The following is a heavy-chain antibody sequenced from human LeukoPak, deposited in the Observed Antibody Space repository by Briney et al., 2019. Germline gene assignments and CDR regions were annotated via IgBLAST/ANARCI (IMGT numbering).Heavy chain of an antibody. CDR3: ARGRVLKTYCSSTSCYASFDY. CDR1: GYTLTGYY. J-gene: IGHJ4*02. V-gene: IGHV1-2*02. Sequence: ASVKVSCKASGYTLTGYYMHWVRQAPGQGLEWMGWINPNSGGTNYAQKFQGRVTMTRDTPISTAYMELSRLRSDDTAVYYCARGRVLKTYCSSTSCYASFDYWGQGTLVTVSS. CDR2: INPNSGGT. D-gene: IGHD2-2*01.